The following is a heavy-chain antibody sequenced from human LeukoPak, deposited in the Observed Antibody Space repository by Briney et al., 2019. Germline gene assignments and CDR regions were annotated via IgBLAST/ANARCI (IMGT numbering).Heavy chain of an antibody. D-gene: IGHD1-26*01. V-gene: IGHV1-2*02. CDR1: GYTFTGYY. CDR3: ARDRGSLGSNDAFDI. J-gene: IGHJ3*02. Sequence: ASVKVSCKASGYTFTGYYMHWVRQAPGQGLEWMGWINPNSGGTNYAQKFQGRVTMTRDTSTSTVYMELSSLRSEDTAVYYCARDRGSLGSNDAFDIWGQGTMVTVSS. CDR2: INPNSGGT.